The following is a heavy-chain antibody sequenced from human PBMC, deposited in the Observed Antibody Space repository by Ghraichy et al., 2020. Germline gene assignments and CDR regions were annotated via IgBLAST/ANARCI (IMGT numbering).Heavy chain of an antibody. J-gene: IGHJ6*03. CDR2: ISGSGLTT. CDR1: GFIFSSYA. V-gene: IGHV3-23*01. Sequence: GGYLRLSCAASGFIFSSYAMSWVRQAPGKGLEWVSSISGSGLTTHYADSAKGRFTMSRDNSKHTVSLEMNTLRADDTAVYYCARSPLWFGEYYHFYMDVWGEGTTVTVSS. CDR3: ARSPLWFGEYYHFYMDV. D-gene: IGHD3-10*01.